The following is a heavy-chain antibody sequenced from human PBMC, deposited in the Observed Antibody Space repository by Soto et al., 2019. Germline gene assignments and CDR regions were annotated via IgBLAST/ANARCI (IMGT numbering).Heavy chain of an antibody. J-gene: IGHJ4*01. D-gene: IGHD2-2*01. CDR2: IGTDGNT. CDR3: GRKYPGPLCFHY. CDR1: GFTCNSYA. V-gene: IGHV3-23*01. Sequence: GGSLRLSSAPSGFTCNSYAMNCVRHAPGKGLAWVSAIGTDGNTYYENSVKGRFTIYRDNSRTTLYLQMNSLRVEDTALYYCGRKYPGPLCFHYWRQGTLGT.